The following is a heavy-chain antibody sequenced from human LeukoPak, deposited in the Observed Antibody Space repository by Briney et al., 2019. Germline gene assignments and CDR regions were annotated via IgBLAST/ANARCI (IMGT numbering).Heavy chain of an antibody. J-gene: IGHJ4*02. Sequence: ETLSLTCTVSGGSISSYYWSWIRQPPGKGLEWIGYIYYSGSTNYNPSLKSRVTISVDTAKNQFSLRLSSMTAADTAVYYCARGIGSGSYSDYWGQGTLVTVSS. CDR2: IYYSGST. D-gene: IGHD3-10*01. CDR1: GGSISSYY. V-gene: IGHV4-59*08. CDR3: ARGIGSGSYSDY.